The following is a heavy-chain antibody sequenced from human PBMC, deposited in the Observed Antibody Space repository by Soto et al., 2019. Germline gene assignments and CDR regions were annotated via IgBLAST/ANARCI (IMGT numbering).Heavy chain of an antibody. V-gene: IGHV3-30*18. CDR3: AKDLGYYDSSGYGLDY. CDR1: GFTFSSYG. D-gene: IGHD3-22*01. CDR2: ISYDGSNK. J-gene: IGHJ4*02. Sequence: QVQLVESGGGVVQPGRSLRLSCAASGFTFSSYGMHWVRQAPGKGLEWVAVISYDGSNKYYADSVKGRFTISRDNSKNTLYLQMNSLRAEDTAVYYCAKDLGYYDSSGYGLDYWGQGTLVTVS.